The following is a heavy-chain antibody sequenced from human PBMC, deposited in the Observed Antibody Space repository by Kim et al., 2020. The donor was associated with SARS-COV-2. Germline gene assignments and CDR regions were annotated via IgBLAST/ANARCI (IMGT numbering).Heavy chain of an antibody. Sequence: ASVKVSCKASGYTFTGYYMHWVRQAPGQGLEWMGWINPNSGGTNYAQKFQGWVTMTRDTSISTAYMELSRLRSDDTAVYYCAREYYYGSGSYRRTSYYYYGMDVWGQGTTVTVSS. J-gene: IGHJ6*02. V-gene: IGHV1-2*04. CDR1: GYTFTGYY. CDR3: AREYYYGSGSYRRTSYYYYGMDV. D-gene: IGHD3-10*01. CDR2: INPNSGGT.